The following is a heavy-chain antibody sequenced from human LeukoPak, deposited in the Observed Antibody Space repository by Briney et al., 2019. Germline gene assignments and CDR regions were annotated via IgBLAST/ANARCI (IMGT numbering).Heavy chain of an antibody. CDR1: GGSISNGDHY. J-gene: IGHJ4*02. CDR2: IYYSGST. Sequence: SETLSLTCTASGGSISNGDHYWSWIRQHPGKGLEWIGHIYYSGSTYYNPSLKSRGIISVETSKNQFSLKLSSVTAADTAVYYCARTMLSWREFDCWGQGTLVTVSS. D-gene: IGHD1-26*01. CDR3: ARTMLSWREFDC. V-gene: IGHV4-31*03.